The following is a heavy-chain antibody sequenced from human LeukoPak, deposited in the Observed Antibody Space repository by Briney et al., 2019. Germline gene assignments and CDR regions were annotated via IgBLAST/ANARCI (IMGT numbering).Heavy chain of an antibody. CDR2: ISNDAIDK. D-gene: IGHD2-15*01. CDR1: GFIISSHA. Sequence: GGSLRLSCAASGFIISSHAMVWVRQAPGKGLEWVALISNDAIDKYYADSVKGRFTISRDTSKNSLYLQMNTLRADDTAVYFCARVAATTFYHFNYMDVWGEGTTVTVSS. J-gene: IGHJ6*04. CDR3: ARVAATTFYHFNYMDV. V-gene: IGHV3-30*13.